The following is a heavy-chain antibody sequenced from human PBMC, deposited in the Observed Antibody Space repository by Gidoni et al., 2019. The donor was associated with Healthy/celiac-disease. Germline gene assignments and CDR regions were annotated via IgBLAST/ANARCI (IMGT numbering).Heavy chain of an antibody. D-gene: IGHD2-15*01. V-gene: IGHV3-53*04. CDR3: ATSTPYHCSGGSCYIDAFDI. Sequence: EVQLVESGGGLVQPGGSLRLSCAASGFTVSSNYMSWVRQAPGKGLEWVSVIYSGGSTYYADSVKGRFTISRHNSKNTLYLQMNSLRAEDTAVYYCATSTPYHCSGGSCYIDAFDIWGQGTMVTVSS. CDR2: IYSGGST. CDR1: GFTVSSNY. J-gene: IGHJ3*02.